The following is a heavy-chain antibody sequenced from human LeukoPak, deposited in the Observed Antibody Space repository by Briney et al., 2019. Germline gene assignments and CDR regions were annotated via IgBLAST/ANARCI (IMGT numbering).Heavy chain of an antibody. Sequence: GGSLRLSCAASGFTFSSYWMSWVRQAPGKGLEWVANIKQDGSEKYYVDSVKGRFTISRDNAKNLLYLQMNSLRAEDTAVYYCARNLASGAFDIWGQGTMVTVSS. CDR2: IKQDGSEK. CDR3: ARNLASGAFDI. D-gene: IGHD6-25*01. V-gene: IGHV3-7*01. CDR1: GFTFSSYW. J-gene: IGHJ3*02.